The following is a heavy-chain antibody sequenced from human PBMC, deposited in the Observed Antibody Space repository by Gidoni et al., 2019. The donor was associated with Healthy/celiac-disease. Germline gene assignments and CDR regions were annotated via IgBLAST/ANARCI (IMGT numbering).Heavy chain of an antibody. J-gene: IGHJ3*02. CDR3: GRDRVMITFGGVIVSDAFDI. V-gene: IGHV1-46*03. Sequence: QVQLVQSGAEVKKPGASVTVSCKASGYTFTSYYMHWVRQAPGQGLEWMGIINPSGGSTNYAQKFQGRVTMTRDKSTSTVYMELSSLRSEDTAVYDCGRDRVMITFGGVIVSDAFDIWGQGTMVTVSS. CDR1: GYTFTSYY. CDR2: INPSGGST. D-gene: IGHD3-16*02.